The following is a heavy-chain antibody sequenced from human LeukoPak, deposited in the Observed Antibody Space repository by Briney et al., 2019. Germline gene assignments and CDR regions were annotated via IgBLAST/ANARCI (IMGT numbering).Heavy chain of an antibody. D-gene: IGHD4-17*01. CDR1: GFTFRIYA. CDR2: ISVNGDDT. CDR3: AKDWRDYGDFHAFDV. Sequence: PGGSLRLSCAASGFTFRIYAMNWVRQPPGKEREWVSSISVNGDDTYYADSVKGRFTISRDNSKNPLYLQMNSLRAEDTAMYYCAKDWRDYGDFHAFDVWGQGTMVTVSS. J-gene: IGHJ3*01. V-gene: IGHV3-23*01.